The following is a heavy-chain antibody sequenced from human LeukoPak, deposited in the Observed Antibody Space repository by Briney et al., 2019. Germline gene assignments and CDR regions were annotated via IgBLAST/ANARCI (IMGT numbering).Heavy chain of an antibody. CDR3: ARETTYYDFWSGLYYYYGMDV. D-gene: IGHD3-3*01. Sequence: GGSLRLSCAASGFTFSSYWMNWARQAPGKGLEWVASVNHNGNVNYYVDSVKGRFTISRDNAKNSLYLQMNSLRAEDTAVYYCARETTYYDFWSGLYYYYGMDVWGQGTTVTVSS. CDR2: VNHNGNVN. J-gene: IGHJ6*02. V-gene: IGHV3-7*01. CDR1: GFTFSSYW.